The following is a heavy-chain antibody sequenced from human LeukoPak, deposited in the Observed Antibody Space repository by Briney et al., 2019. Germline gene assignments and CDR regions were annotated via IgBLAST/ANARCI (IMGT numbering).Heavy chain of an antibody. J-gene: IGHJ4*02. CDR2: INPNSGGT. D-gene: IGHD3-10*01. CDR3: ARGWHYGSGSNYRHYFDY. Sequence: ASVKVSCKASGYTFTGYYMHWVRQAPGQGLEWMVWINPNSGGTNFAQKFQGRVTMTRDTSISTAHMELSRLISDDTAVYYCARGWHYGSGSNYRHYFDYWGQGTLVTVSS. V-gene: IGHV1-2*02. CDR1: GYTFTGYY.